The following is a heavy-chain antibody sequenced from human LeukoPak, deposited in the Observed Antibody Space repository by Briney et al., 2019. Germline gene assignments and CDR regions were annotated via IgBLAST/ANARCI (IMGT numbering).Heavy chain of an antibody. Sequence: GGSLRLSCAASGFTFSSYAMSWVRQAPGRGLEWVSAISGSGGSTYYADSVKGRFTISRDNSKNTLYLQMNSLRAEDTAVYYCAKVLNSGSSYYFDYWGQGTLVTVSS. J-gene: IGHJ4*02. D-gene: IGHD1-26*01. CDR3: AKVLNSGSSYYFDY. CDR1: GFTFSSYA. V-gene: IGHV3-23*01. CDR2: ISGSGGST.